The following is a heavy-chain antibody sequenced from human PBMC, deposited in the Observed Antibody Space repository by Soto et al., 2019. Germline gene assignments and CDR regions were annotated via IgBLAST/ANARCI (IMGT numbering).Heavy chain of an antibody. CDR1: GYTFKNCA. Sequence: EVQLQQSGGGLVQYGGSLRLSCVASGYTFKNCAMSWVRQAPGKGLEGVSGISGSGESTYYAGFVQGRFTISRDNSKNTLYLQMNSLGAEDTAIYYCATNPFTCSPSLNWFDPWGQGTLVTVAS. V-gene: IGHV3-23*01. CDR2: ISGSGEST. CDR3: ATNPFTCSPSLNWFDP. D-gene: IGHD6-13*01. J-gene: IGHJ5*02.